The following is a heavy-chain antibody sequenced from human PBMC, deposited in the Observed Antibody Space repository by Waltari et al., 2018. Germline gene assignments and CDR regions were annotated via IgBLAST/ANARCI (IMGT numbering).Heavy chain of an antibody. Sequence: QVQLQESGPGLVKPSETLSLTCAVSGYSISSGYYWGWIRQPPGKGLEWIGSIDHSGSTYYNPSLKSRVTISVDTSKNQFSLKLSSVTAADTAVYYCARDAAVAGTSVNWGQGTLVTVSS. J-gene: IGHJ4*02. V-gene: IGHV4-38-2*02. CDR2: IDHSGST. D-gene: IGHD6-19*01. CDR1: GYSISSGYY. CDR3: ARDAAVAGTSVN.